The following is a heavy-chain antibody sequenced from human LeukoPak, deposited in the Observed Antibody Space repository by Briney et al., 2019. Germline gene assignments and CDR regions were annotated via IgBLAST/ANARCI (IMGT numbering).Heavy chain of an antibody. J-gene: IGHJ4*02. CDR2: ISSSSTYT. Sequence: KAGGSLRLSCGASGFTFSDYYMTWIRQAPGKGLEWVSYISSSSTYTNYADSVKGRFTISRDNAKNSLYLQMNSLRAEDTAVYYCAREPSKQHLDIWGQGTLVTVSS. CDR1: GFTFSDYY. CDR3: AREPSKQHLDI. D-gene: IGHD6-13*01. V-gene: IGHV3-11*06.